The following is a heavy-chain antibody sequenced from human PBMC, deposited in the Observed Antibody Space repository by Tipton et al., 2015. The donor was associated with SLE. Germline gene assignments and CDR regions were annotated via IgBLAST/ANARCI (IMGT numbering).Heavy chain of an antibody. Sequence: TLSLTCTVSGGSISSSSYYWGWIRQPPGKGLGWIGSIYYSGSTYYNPSLKSRVTISVDTSKNQFSLKLSSVTAADTAVYYCARHGAAAATDYWGQGTLVTVSS. CDR2: IYYSGST. J-gene: IGHJ4*02. D-gene: IGHD6-13*01. CDR3: ARHGAAAATDY. CDR1: GGSISSSSYY. V-gene: IGHV4-39*07.